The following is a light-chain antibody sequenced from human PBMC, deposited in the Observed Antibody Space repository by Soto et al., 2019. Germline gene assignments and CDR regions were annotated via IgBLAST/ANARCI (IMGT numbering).Light chain of an antibody. CDR2: TSS. CDR3: QQSYSTPRT. V-gene: IGKV1-39*01. Sequence: DIQLTQSPSSLSASVGDRVTITCRASQGISSYLAWYQQKPGKAPKLLIYTSSNLQTGVPSRFSGSGSGTDFTLTISSLQPEDFATYYCQQSYSTPRTFGQGTKVDIK. CDR1: QGISSY. J-gene: IGKJ1*01.